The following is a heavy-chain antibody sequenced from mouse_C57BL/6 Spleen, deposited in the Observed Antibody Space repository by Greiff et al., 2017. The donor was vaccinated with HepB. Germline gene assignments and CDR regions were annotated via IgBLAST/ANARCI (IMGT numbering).Heavy chain of an antibody. CDR2: ISNLAYSI. V-gene: IGHV5-15*04. Sequence: EVKVEESGGGLVQPGGSLKLSCAASGFTFSDYGMAWVRQAPRKGPEWVAFISNLAYSIYYADTVTGRFTISRENAKNTLYLEMSSLRSEDTAMYYCARHDPENYFDYWGQGTTLTVSS. CDR3: ARHDPENYFDY. J-gene: IGHJ2*01. CDR1: GFTFSDYG.